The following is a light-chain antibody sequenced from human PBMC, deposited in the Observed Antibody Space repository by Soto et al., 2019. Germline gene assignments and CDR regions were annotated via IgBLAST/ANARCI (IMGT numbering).Light chain of an antibody. J-gene: IGLJ2*01. CDR1: SSDVGDYNF. CDR2: DVS. CDR3: SSYTSSTTRVI. Sequence: QSALTQPASVSGSPGQSVTISCTGTSSDVGDYNFVSWYQQHPGKAPKLIIYDVSNRPSGVSNRFSGSKSGNTASLTISGLQAEDEADYYCSSYTSSTTRVIFGGGTKLTVL. V-gene: IGLV2-14*01.